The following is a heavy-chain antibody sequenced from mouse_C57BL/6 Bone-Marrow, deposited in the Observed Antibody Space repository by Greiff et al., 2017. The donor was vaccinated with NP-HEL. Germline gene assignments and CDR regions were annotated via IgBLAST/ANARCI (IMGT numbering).Heavy chain of an antibody. Sequence: QVQLKQSGAELVRPGASVKLSCKASGYTFTDYYINWVKQRPGQGLEWIARIYPGSGNTYYNEKFKGKATLTAEKSSSTAYMQLSSLTSEDSAVYFCARSPLTTTVVAPGAMDYWGQGTSVTVSS. CDR1: GYTFTDYY. V-gene: IGHV1-76*01. J-gene: IGHJ4*01. D-gene: IGHD1-1*01. CDR2: IYPGSGNT. CDR3: ARSPLTTTVVAPGAMDY.